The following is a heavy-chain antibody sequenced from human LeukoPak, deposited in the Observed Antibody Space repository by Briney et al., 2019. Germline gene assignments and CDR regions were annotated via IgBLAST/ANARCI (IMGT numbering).Heavy chain of an antibody. CDR3: ARVSGRDWGLWGFDY. J-gene: IGHJ4*02. V-gene: IGHV3-53*01. D-gene: IGHD7-27*01. Sequence: GGSLRLSCAASGFTVGNNYLSWVRQAPGKGLEWVSVIYSGGSTYYADSVKGRFTISRDNSKNTLYLQMNSLRAEDTAVYYCARVSGRDWGLWGFDYWGQGTLVTVSS. CDR1: GFTVGNNY. CDR2: IYSGGST.